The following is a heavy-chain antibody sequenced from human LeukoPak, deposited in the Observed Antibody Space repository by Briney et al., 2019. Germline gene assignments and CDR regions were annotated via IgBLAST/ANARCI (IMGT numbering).Heavy chain of an antibody. D-gene: IGHD3-3*01. CDR3: ARGQIPHSGPFWSGYYSYYYYYGMDV. V-gene: IGHV4-4*02. CDR1: GGSVSSASW. J-gene: IGHJ6*02. CDR2: IYHSGNT. Sequence: PSGTLSLTCAVFGGSVSSASWWSWVRQPPGKGLEWIGEIYHSGNTNYNPSLKSRVTISVDKSKNQFSLNLTSVTAADTAVYYCARGQIPHSGPFWSGYYSYYYYYGMDVWGQGTTVTVSS.